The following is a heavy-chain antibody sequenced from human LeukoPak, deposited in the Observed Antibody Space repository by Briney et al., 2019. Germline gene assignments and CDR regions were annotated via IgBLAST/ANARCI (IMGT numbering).Heavy chain of an antibody. D-gene: IGHD2-15*01. CDR1: GYTFTSYD. Sequence: ASVKVSCKASGYTFTSYDINWVRQATGQGLEWMGWMNPNSGNTGYAQKFQGRVTMTRNTSISTAYMELSSLRSEDTAVYYCARGHPDTVVVVAGMGNWFDPWGQGTLVTVSS. CDR2: MNPNSGNT. CDR3: ARGHPDTVVVVAGMGNWFDP. V-gene: IGHV1-8*01. J-gene: IGHJ5*02.